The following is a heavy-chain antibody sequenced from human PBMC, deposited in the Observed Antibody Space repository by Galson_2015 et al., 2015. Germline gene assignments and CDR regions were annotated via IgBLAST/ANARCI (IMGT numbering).Heavy chain of an antibody. Sequence: SLRLSCAASGFALSDYYMSWIRQAPGKGLEWVSYISTSGTYIYYADSVKGRFTISRDNAKNSLYLQVDSLRAEDTAVYYCARVRGTYYYFDQWGQGALVTVSS. CDR1: GFALSDYY. CDR3: ARVRGTYYYFDQ. V-gene: IGHV3-11*04. D-gene: IGHD1-26*01. J-gene: IGHJ4*02. CDR2: ISTSGTYI.